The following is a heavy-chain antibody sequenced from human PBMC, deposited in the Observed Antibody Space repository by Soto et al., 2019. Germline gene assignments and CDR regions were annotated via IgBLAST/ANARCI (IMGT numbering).Heavy chain of an antibody. CDR1: GGSFSGYY. Sequence: QVQLQQWGAGLLKPSETLSLTCAVYGGSFSGYYWSWIRQPPGKGLEWIGEINHSGSTNYNPSLKSRVTISVDTSKNQFSLKRSSVTAADTAVYYCARCPYCDYLWFGPWCQGTLVTVSS. CDR3: ARCPYCDYLWFGP. D-gene: IGHD4-17*01. J-gene: IGHJ5*02. CDR2: INHSGST. V-gene: IGHV4-34*01.